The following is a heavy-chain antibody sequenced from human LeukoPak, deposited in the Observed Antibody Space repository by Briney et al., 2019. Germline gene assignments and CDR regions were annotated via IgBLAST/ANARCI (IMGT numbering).Heavy chain of an antibody. Sequence: ASVKVSCKASGYTFTSYAMHWVRQAPGQRLEWMGWINAGNGNTKYSQKFQGRVTITRDTSASTAYMELSSLRSEDTAVYYCARDLFPAALSDYWGQGTLVTVSS. D-gene: IGHD6-13*01. V-gene: IGHV1-3*01. J-gene: IGHJ4*02. CDR2: INAGNGNT. CDR3: ARDLFPAALSDY. CDR1: GYTFTSYA.